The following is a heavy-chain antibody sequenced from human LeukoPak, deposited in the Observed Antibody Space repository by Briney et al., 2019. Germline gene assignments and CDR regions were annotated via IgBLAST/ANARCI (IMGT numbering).Heavy chain of an antibody. D-gene: IGHD5/OR15-5a*01. V-gene: IGHV3-74*01. CDR3: VRDMSTADLDH. Sequence: PGGSLRLSCAASGFTFTTYWMHWVRQAPGKGLVWVSHINSDGSITSYADSVKGRFTISRDNAKNTLYLRMDSLRAEDTAVYYCVRDMSTADLDHWGLGTLVTVFS. CDR1: GFTFTTYW. J-gene: IGHJ4*02. CDR2: INSDGSIT.